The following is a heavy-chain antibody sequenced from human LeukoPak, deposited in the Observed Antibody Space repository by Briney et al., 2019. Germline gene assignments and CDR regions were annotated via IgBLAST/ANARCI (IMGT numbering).Heavy chain of an antibody. V-gene: IGHV4-34*01. CDR1: GGSFSGYY. CDR3: ARHEGLVGAKDC. CDR2: INHSGST. D-gene: IGHD1-26*01. Sequence: SETLSLSCAVYGGSFSGYYWSWIRQPPGKGLEWIGEINHSGSTNYNPSLKSRLTISVDTSKNQFSLKLSSVTAADTAVYYCARHEGLVGAKDCWGQGTLVTVSS. J-gene: IGHJ4*02.